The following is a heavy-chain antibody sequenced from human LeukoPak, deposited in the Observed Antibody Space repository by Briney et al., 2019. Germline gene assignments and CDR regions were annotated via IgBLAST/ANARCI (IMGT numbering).Heavy chain of an antibody. Sequence: QPGRSLRLSCAASGFTFSSYAMHWVRQAPGKGLEWVAVISYDGSSKYYADSVKGRFTISRDNSKNTLYLQMNSLRAEDTAVYYCARGRYCSGGSCYSTKGTGWFDPWGQGTLVTVSS. J-gene: IGHJ5*02. CDR2: ISYDGSSK. V-gene: IGHV3-30-3*01. CDR1: GFTFSSYA. D-gene: IGHD2-15*01. CDR3: ARGRYCSGGSCYSTKGTGWFDP.